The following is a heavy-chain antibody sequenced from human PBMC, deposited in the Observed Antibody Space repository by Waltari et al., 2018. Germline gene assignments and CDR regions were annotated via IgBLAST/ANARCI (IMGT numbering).Heavy chain of an antibody. V-gene: IGHV1-69*12. CDR3: ASPRGYCSSTSCYRAFDI. CDR1: GGPFSSYA. CDR2: IIPIFGTA. J-gene: IGHJ3*02. D-gene: IGHD2-2*01. Sequence: QVQLVQSGAEVKKPGSSVTVSCKASGGPFSSYAISWVRQAPGQGLEWRGGIIPIFGTANYAQKFQGRVTITADESTSTAYMELSSLRSEDTAVYYCASPRGYCSSTSCYRAFDIWGQGTMVTVSS.